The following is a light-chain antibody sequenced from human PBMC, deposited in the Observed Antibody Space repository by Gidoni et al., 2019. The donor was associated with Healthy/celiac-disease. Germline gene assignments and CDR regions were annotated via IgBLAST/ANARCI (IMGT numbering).Light chain of an antibody. CDR2: AAS. V-gene: IGKV1-39*01. CDR3: QQSYSTPYT. J-gene: IGKJ2*01. CDR1: QSISSY. Sequence: DIQMTQSSSSLSASVGDRVTITCRASQSISSYLNWYQQKPGKAPKLLIYAASSLQSGVPSRFSGSGSGTDFTLTISSLQPEDFATYYCQQSYSTPYTFXQXTKLEIK.